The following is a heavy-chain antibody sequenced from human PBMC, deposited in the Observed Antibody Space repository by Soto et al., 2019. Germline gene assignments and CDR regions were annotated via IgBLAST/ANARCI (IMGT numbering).Heavy chain of an antibody. V-gene: IGHV5-51*01. CDR3: ARLLSSGYYQGEGFDAFDI. CDR1: GYSFTSYW. CDR2: IYPGDSDT. Sequence: RGESLKISCKGSGYSFTSYWIGWVRQMPGKGLEWMGIIYPGDSDTRYSPSFQGQVTISADKSISTAYLQWSSLKASDTAMYYCARLLSSGYYQGEGFDAFDIWGQGTMVTVSS. D-gene: IGHD3-22*01. J-gene: IGHJ3*02.